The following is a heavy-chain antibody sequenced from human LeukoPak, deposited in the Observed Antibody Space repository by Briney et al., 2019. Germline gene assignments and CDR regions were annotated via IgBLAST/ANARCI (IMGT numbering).Heavy chain of an antibody. CDR2: NSGST. CDR3: ARGRGYGGNYLRSFDI. CDR1: GGSVSSGNYF. J-gene: IGHJ3*02. V-gene: IGHV4-61*01. Sequence: SETLSLTCTVSGGSVSSGNYFWSWIRQPPGKGLEWIGFNSGSTNYNPSLKSRVTILLDRSKNQFSLKLSSVTAADTAVYYCARGRGYGGNYLRSFDIWGQGTMVTVSS. D-gene: IGHD1-26*01.